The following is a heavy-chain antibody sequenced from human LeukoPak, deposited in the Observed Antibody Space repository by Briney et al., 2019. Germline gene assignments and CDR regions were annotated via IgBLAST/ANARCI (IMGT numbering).Heavy chain of an antibody. Sequence: GASVKVSCKASGYTFTSYGISWVRQAPGKGLEWMGGFDPEDGETIYAQKFQGRVTMTEDTSTDTAYMELSSLRSEDTAVYYCATAGYSSGWYPMGGYFDYWGQGTLVTVST. V-gene: IGHV1-24*01. CDR2: FDPEDGET. D-gene: IGHD6-19*01. J-gene: IGHJ4*02. CDR3: ATAGYSSGWYPMGGYFDY. CDR1: GYTFTSYG.